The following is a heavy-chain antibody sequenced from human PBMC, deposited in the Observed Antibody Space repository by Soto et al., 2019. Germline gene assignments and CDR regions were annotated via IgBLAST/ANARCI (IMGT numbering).Heavy chain of an antibody. V-gene: IGHV3-23*01. J-gene: IGHJ2*01. Sequence: GKGLDWVSAISGSGETTYYAGSVQGRFTISRDNSKNTLYLQMDSLSAEDTALYYCAFFFQAEDGIRDTVPVSAFLLNHSSDL. D-gene: IGHD2-15*01. CDR3: AFFFQAEDGIRDTVPVSAFLLNHSSDL. CDR2: ISGSGETT.